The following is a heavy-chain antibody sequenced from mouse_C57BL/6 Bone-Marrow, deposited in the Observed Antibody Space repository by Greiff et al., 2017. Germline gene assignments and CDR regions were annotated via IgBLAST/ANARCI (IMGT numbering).Heavy chain of an antibody. Sequence: QDQLQQPGAELVRPGTSVKLSCKASGYTFTSYWMHWVKQRPGQGLEWIGVIDPSDSYTNYNQKFKGKATLTVDTSSSTAYMQLSSLTSEDSAVYYCARSYYYGSSWIYWGQGTTLTVSS. D-gene: IGHD1-1*01. CDR1: GYTFTSYW. V-gene: IGHV1-59*01. J-gene: IGHJ2*01. CDR2: IDPSDSYT. CDR3: ARSYYYGSSWIY.